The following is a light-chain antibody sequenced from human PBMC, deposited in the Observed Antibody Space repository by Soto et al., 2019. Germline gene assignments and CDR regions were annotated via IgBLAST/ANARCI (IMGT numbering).Light chain of an antibody. V-gene: IGLV2-8*01. Sequence: QSVLTQPPSASGTPGQRVTISCFGSSSNIGTNGVYWYQQHPGKAPKLMIYEVTKRPSGVPDRFSGSKSGNTASLTVSGLQAEDEADYYCSSYAGSNNLVFGGGTKVTVL. CDR1: SSNIGTNG. CDR2: EVT. CDR3: SSYAGSNNLV. J-gene: IGLJ3*02.